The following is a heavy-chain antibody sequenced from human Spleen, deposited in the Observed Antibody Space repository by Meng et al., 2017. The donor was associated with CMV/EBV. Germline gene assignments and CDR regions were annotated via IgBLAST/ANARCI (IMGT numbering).Heavy chain of an antibody. Sequence: GESLKISCAASGFTFSSFSMNWVRQAPGRGLEWVASITTTSSLIYYADSVRGRFTISRDNSKNTLYLQMNSLRAEDTAVYYCAKEWAPHEHFDYWGQGTLVTVSS. CDR3: AKEWAPHEHFDY. J-gene: IGHJ4*02. CDR2: ITTTSSLI. V-gene: IGHV3-21*01. CDR1: GFTFSSFS.